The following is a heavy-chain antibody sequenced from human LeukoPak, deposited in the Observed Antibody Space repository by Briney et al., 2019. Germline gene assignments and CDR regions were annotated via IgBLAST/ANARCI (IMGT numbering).Heavy chain of an antibody. D-gene: IGHD4-17*01. V-gene: IGHV3-74*03. J-gene: IGHJ6*03. Sequence: GGSLRLSCEASGFTFSSHWMHWVRQAPGKGLVWVSRINSDGSSTTYADSVKGRFTISRDNSKNTLYLQMNSLRAEDTAVYYCAKGADYEPYYYYYYMDVWGKGTTVTVSS. CDR3: AKGADYEPYYYYYYMDV. CDR2: INSDGSST. CDR1: GFTFSSHW.